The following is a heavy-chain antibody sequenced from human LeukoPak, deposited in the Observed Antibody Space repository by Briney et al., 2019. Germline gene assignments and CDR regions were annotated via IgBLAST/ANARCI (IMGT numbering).Heavy chain of an antibody. D-gene: IGHD1-26*01. CDR3: ARVVGATTYYFDY. Sequence: SVKVSCKASGGTFSSYAISWVRQTPGQGLEWMGGIIPIFGTANYAQKFQGRVTITADESTSTAYMELSSLRSEDTAVYYCARVVGATTYYFDYWGQGTLVTVSS. CDR1: GGTFSSYA. J-gene: IGHJ4*02. CDR2: IIPIFGTA. V-gene: IGHV1-69*13.